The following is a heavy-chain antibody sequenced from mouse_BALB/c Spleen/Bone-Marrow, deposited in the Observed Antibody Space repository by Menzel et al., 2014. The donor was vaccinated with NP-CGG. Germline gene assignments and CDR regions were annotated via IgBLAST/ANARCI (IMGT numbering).Heavy chain of an antibody. J-gene: IGHJ4*01. CDR2: IWAGGST. Sequence: VMLVESGPGLVAPSQSLSITCTVSGFSLTSYGVHWVRQTPGKVLEWLGVIWAGGSTNYNSALMSRLSISKDNSKSQVFLKMNSLQTDDTAMYYCARGSYYEGAMDYWGQGTSVTVSS. D-gene: IGHD1-1*01. CDR1: GFSLTSYG. V-gene: IGHV2-9*02. CDR3: ARGSYYEGAMDY.